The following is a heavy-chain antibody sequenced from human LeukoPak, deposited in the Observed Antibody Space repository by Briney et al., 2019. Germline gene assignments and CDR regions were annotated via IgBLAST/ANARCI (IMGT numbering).Heavy chain of an antibody. J-gene: IGHJ3*02. D-gene: IGHD3-10*01. Sequence: PSETLSLTCTVSGGSISSYYWSWIRQPPGKGLEWIGYIYYSGSTNYNPSLKSRVTISVDTSKNQFSLKLSSVTAADTAVYYCARELDLYYYGSGSYPNAFDIWGQGTMVTVSS. CDR2: IYYSGST. CDR1: GGSISSYY. CDR3: ARELDLYYYGSGSYPNAFDI. V-gene: IGHV4-59*01.